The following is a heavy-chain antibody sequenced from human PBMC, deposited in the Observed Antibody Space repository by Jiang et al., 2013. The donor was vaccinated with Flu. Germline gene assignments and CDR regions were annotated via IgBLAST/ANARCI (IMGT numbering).Heavy chain of an antibody. D-gene: IGHD2-15*01. J-gene: IGHJ6*02. V-gene: IGHV3-30*04. CDR1: GFTFSSYA. CDR3: AREVFGYCSGGSCYGMDV. Sequence: VESGGGVVQPGRSLRLSCAASGFTFSSYAMHWVRQAPGKGLEWVAVISYDGSNKYYADSVKGRFTISRDNSKNTLYLQMNSLRAEDTAVYYCAREVFGYCSGGSCYGMDVWGQGTTVTVSS. CDR2: ISYDGSNK.